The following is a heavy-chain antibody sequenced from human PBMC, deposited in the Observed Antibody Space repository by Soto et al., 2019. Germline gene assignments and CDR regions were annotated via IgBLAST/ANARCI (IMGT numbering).Heavy chain of an antibody. D-gene: IGHD3-9*01. CDR3: ARTILTGLNWFDP. CDR2: INPSGGST. J-gene: IGHJ5*02. V-gene: IGHV1-46*03. Sequence: ASVKVSWKASGYSFTSYYMHLVRQAPGQGLEWMGIINPSGGSTSYAQKFQGRVTMTRDTSTSTVYMELSSLRSEDTAVYYCARTILTGLNWFDPWGQGTLVTVSS. CDR1: GYSFTSYY.